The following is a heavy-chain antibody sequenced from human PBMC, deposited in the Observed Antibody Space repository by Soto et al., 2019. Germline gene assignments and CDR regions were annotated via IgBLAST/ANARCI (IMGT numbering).Heavy chain of an antibody. V-gene: IGHV4-31*03. CDR1: GGSISSGGYY. Sequence: SETLSLTCTVSGGSISSGGYYWSWIRQHPGKGLEWIGYIYYSGSTYYNPSLKSRVTISVDTSKNQFSLKLSSVTAADTAVYYCARGGYDILTGYGAPAPHDPWGQGTLVTVLL. D-gene: IGHD3-9*01. CDR2: IYYSGST. CDR3: ARGGYDILTGYGAPAPHDP. J-gene: IGHJ5*02.